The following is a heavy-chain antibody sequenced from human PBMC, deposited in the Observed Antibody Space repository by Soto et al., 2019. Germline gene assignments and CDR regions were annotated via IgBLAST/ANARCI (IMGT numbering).Heavy chain of an antibody. Sequence: EVQLLESGGGLVQPGGSLRLSCAASGFTFSSYAMSWVRQAPGKGLEWGSASSGSGGSTYYADSVKGRFTISRDNSKNTLYLQRNSLRAEDTAVYYCAKGAPIAAAGRGYFDSWGQGTLVTVSS. V-gene: IGHV3-23*01. D-gene: IGHD6-13*01. CDR2: SSGSGGST. CDR1: GFTFSSYA. CDR3: AKGAPIAAAGRGYFDS. J-gene: IGHJ4*02.